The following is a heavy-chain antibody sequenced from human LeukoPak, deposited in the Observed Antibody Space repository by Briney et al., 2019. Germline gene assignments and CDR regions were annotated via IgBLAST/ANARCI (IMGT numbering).Heavy chain of an antibody. CDR1: GGSISSYY. Sequence: KPSETLSLTCTVSGGSISSYYWSWIRQPPGKGLEWIGYIYYSGSTNYNPSLKSRVTISVDTSKNQSSLKLSSVTAADTAVYYCASSREYPNWFDPWGQGTLVTVSS. CDR2: IYYSGST. D-gene: IGHD2-2*02. J-gene: IGHJ5*02. V-gene: IGHV4-59*01. CDR3: ASSREYPNWFDP.